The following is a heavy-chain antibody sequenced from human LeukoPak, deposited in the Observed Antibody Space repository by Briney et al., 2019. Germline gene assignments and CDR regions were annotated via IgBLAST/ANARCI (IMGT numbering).Heavy chain of an antibody. J-gene: IGHJ4*02. CDR2: IIPILGIA. CDR1: GGTFSSYA. V-gene: IGHV1-69*04. Sequence: GASVKVSCKASGGTFSSYAISWVRQAPGQGLEWVGRIIPILGIANYAQKFQGRVTITADKSTSTAYMELSSLRSEDTAVYYCAREDSSSWTFGGQGTLVTVSS. CDR3: AREDSSSWTF. D-gene: IGHD6-13*01.